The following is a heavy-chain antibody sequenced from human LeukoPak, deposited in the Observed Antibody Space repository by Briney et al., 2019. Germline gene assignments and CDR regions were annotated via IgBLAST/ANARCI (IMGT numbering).Heavy chain of an antibody. V-gene: IGHV3-30*02. CDR2: IRYDGSNR. CDR3: AKGGRITMLRGVQRDHYFDY. CDR1: GFTFGDYV. J-gene: IGHJ4*02. Sequence: PGGSLRLSCTASGFTFGDYVMSWVRQAPGKGLEWVAYIRYDGSNRHYADSVKGRFTISRDNSKNTLYLQMNSLRVEDTAVYYCAKGGRITMLRGVQRDHYFDYWGQGTLVTVSS. D-gene: IGHD3-10*01.